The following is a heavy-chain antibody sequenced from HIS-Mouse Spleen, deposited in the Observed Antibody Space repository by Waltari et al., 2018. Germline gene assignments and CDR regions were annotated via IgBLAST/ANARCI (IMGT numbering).Heavy chain of an antibody. CDR1: GFTFSSYW. Sequence: EVQLVESGGGLVQPGGSLRLSCAASGFTFSSYWMSWVRQAPGKGRWWVDKIKHDGSEKYYVDSVKGRFTISRDNAKTSLYLQMNSLRAEDTAVYYCARDGGTGDFDYWGQGTLVTVSS. CDR3: ARDGGTGDFDY. CDR2: IKHDGSEK. D-gene: IGHD7-27*01. V-gene: IGHV3-7*01. J-gene: IGHJ4*02.